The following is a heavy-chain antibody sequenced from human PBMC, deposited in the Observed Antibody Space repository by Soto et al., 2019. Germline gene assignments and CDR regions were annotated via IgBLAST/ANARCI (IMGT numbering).Heavy chain of an antibody. CDR1: GFTFSSYS. V-gene: IGHV3-48*02. D-gene: IGHD4-17*01. Sequence: GGSLRLSCAASGFTFSSYSMNWVRQAPGKGLEWVSYISSSSTIYYADSVKGRFTISRDNAKNSLYLQMNSLRDEDTAVYSCARDRTSLTTVTTNSDYWGQGTLVTVSS. J-gene: IGHJ4*02. CDR3: ARDRTSLTTVTTNSDY. CDR2: ISSSSTI.